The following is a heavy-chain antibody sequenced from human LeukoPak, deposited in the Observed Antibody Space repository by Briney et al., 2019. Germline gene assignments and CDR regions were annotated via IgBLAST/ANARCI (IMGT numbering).Heavy chain of an antibody. J-gene: IGHJ3*02. Sequence: ASETLSLTCTVSGGSISSTNYYWGWIRQPPGKGLEWIGSIYYSGSTYYNPSLKSRVTISVDTSKNHFSLKLSSVTAADTAVYYCATGSAPEDDAFDIWGQGTIVTVSS. V-gene: IGHV4-39*07. CDR2: IYYSGST. CDR3: ATGSAPEDDAFDI. D-gene: IGHD3-10*01. CDR1: GGSISSTNYY.